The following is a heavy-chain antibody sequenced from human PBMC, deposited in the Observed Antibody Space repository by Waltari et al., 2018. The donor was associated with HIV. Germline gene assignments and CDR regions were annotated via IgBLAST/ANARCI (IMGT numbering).Heavy chain of an antibody. V-gene: IGHV3-74*01. CDR1: GFTFRSYW. D-gene: IGHD4-17*01. J-gene: IGHJ3*02. CDR3: ARENTMTYYYALDI. Sequence: EVQLVESGGGLVQPGGSLRLSCAASGFTFRSYWMHWVRQAPGKGLGWVSCIRSDGSTTNYADSVKGRLTSSMDKAKNTLYLQMNSLRAEDTAVYYCARENTMTYYYALDIWGQGTMVTVSS. CDR2: IRSDGSTT.